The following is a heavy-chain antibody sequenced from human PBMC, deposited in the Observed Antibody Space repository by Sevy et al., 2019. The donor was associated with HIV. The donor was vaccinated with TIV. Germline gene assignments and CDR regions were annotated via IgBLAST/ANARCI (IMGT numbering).Heavy chain of an antibody. Sequence: ASVKVSCKASGYTFTSYCISWVRQAPGQGLEWMGWISAYNGNTNYAQKLQGRVTMTTDTSTSTAYMELRSLRSDDTAVYYCARDLPHYYGSGSSPFDPWGQGTLVTVSS. J-gene: IGHJ5*02. CDR1: GYTFTSYC. CDR2: ISAYNGNT. CDR3: ARDLPHYYGSGSSPFDP. D-gene: IGHD3-10*01. V-gene: IGHV1-18*01.